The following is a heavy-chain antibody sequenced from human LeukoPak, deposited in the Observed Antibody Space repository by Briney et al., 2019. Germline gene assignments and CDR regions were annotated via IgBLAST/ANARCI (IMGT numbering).Heavy chain of an antibody. CDR1: GGSISSYY. CDR3: ASSGGGYVLDS. Sequence: SETLSLTCTVSGGSISSYYWNWIRQPPGKGLEWIGYMYYSGSTYYNPSLKSRVTMSVDMSENQFSLKLSSVTAADTAVYYCASSGGGYVLDSWGQGTLVTVSS. J-gene: IGHJ4*02. CDR2: MYYSGST. V-gene: IGHV4-59*08. D-gene: IGHD5-12*01.